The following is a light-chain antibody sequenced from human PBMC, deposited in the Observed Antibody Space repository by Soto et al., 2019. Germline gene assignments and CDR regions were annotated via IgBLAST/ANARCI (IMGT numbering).Light chain of an antibody. Sequence: EIVMTQSPSTLSVSPGERATLSCRASQSVSSNLAWYQQKPGQAPRLLIYGASTRATGIPARFSGSGSGTEFTLTISSLQSEDFAVYYCQQYNNWPPWTFGQRTKVAI. CDR1: QSVSSN. CDR3: QQYNNWPPWT. CDR2: GAS. V-gene: IGKV3-15*01. J-gene: IGKJ1*01.